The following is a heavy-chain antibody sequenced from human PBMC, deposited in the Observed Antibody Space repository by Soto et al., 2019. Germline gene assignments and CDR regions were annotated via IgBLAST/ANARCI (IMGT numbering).Heavy chain of an antibody. CDR2: IYYSGST. V-gene: IGHV4-39*01. J-gene: IGHJ4*02. D-gene: IGHD6-6*01. CDR3: MTGSSGFDY. CDR1: GGCMSSSSYY. Sequence: SETLSLTCTVSGGCMSSSSYYWGWIRQPPGKGLEWIGSIYYSGSTYYNPSLKSRVTISVDTSKNQFSLKLSSVTAADTAVYYCMTGSSGFDYWGQGTLVTVSS.